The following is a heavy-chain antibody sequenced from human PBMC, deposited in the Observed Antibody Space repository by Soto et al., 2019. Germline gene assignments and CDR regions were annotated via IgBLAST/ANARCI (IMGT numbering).Heavy chain of an antibody. Sequence: GSLRLSCAASGFTFSSYAMSWVRQAPGKGLEWVSVTSGSGDSTYYADSVRGRFTISRDNSKNTLYLQMNSLRAEDTAVYYCAKDRDGAAAGPTKFYGMDVWGQGTTVTVSS. CDR2: TSGSGDST. CDR1: GFTFSSYA. D-gene: IGHD6-13*01. J-gene: IGHJ6*02. V-gene: IGHV3-23*01. CDR3: AKDRDGAAAGPTKFYGMDV.